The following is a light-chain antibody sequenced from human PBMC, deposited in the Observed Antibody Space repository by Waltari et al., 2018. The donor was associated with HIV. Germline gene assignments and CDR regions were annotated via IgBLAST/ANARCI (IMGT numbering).Light chain of an antibody. J-gene: IGLJ2*01. Sequence: QSALTQPRSVSGSPGQSVTISCTGTSSDVGGYKYVSWYQQYPGKAPKFLIYDVSKRPSGVPDRFSGSKSGNTASLTISGLQAEDEADYYCCSYAGSYTVFGGGTKLTVL. CDR3: CSYAGSYTV. CDR2: DVS. CDR1: SSDVGGYKY. V-gene: IGLV2-11*01.